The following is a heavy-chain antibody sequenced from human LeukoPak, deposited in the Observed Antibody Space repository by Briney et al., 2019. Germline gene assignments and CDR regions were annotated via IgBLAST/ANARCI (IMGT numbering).Heavy chain of an antibody. CDR3: ATGYLRYFDWLFSVPFDY. CDR1: GYTLTELS. V-gene: IGHV1-24*01. Sequence: ASVKVSCKVSGYTLTELSMRWVRQAPGKGLEWMGGFDPEDGETIYAQKFQGRVTMTEDTSTDTAYMELSSLRSEDTAVYYCATGYLRYFDWLFSVPFDYWGQGTLVTVSS. CDR2: FDPEDGET. J-gene: IGHJ4*02. D-gene: IGHD3-9*01.